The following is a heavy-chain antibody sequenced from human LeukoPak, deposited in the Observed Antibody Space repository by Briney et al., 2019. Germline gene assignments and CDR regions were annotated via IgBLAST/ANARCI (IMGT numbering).Heavy chain of an antibody. CDR3: AREAGRAFDI. V-gene: IGHV4-30-2*01. Sequence: SRTLSLTCAVSGGSISSGGYSWSWIGQPPGKGLEWIGYIYHSGSTYYNPSLKSRVTISVDRSKNQFSLKLSSVTAADTAVYYCAREAGRAFDIWGQGTMVTVSS. J-gene: IGHJ3*02. CDR2: IYHSGST. CDR1: GGSISSGGYS.